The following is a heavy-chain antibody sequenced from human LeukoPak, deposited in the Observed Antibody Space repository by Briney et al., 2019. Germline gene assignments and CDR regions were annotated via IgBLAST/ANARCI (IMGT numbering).Heavy chain of an antibody. CDR1: GFTFSSYA. CDR3: ARSAGAFDI. D-gene: IGHD6-19*01. Sequence: GGSLRLSCAASGFTFSSYAMSWVRQAPGKGLEWVSAISVDGATTYYAGSVKGRFTVSRDNAKNSLYLQMNSLRAEDTAAYYCARSAGAFDIWGQGTMVTVSS. J-gene: IGHJ3*02. CDR2: ISVDGATT. V-gene: IGHV3-23*01.